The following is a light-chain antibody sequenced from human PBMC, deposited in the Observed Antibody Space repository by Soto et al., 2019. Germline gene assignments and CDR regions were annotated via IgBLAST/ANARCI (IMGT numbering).Light chain of an antibody. CDR3: MQGLQTHT. J-gene: IGKJ5*01. CDR2: LGS. Sequence: DIVMTQSPLSLPVTPGEPASISCRSNQSLLHSNGYNYLDWYLQKAGQSPQLLIYLGSNRASGVPDRFSGSGSGTDFTLKISRVEAEDVGVYYCMQGLQTHTFGQGTRLEIK. CDR1: QSLLHSNGYNY. V-gene: IGKV2-28*01.